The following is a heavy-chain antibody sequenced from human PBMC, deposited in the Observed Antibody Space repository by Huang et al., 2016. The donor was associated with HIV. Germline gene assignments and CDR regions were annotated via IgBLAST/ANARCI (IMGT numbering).Heavy chain of an antibody. Sequence: QLQLQESGPGLVKPSETLSLTCTVSGSSISSSYYWGWIRQPPGKGLEWIGNIYYSGNISYNPSLKNRVPISVDTSKNHISLKVASVTAADTAVYYCARPLTGTTALGYWGQGTLVTVSS. D-gene: IGHD1-20*01. J-gene: IGHJ4*02. CDR2: IYYSGNI. CDR1: GSSISSSYY. CDR3: ARPLTGTTALGY. V-gene: IGHV4-39*01.